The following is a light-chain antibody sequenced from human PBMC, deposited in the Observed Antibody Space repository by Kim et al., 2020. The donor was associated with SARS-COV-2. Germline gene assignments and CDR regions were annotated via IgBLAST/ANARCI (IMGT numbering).Light chain of an antibody. V-gene: IGLV2-18*02. CDR1: SSAVGRYNR. CDR3: YSFTSSTTWV. J-gene: IGLJ3*02. CDR2: EVS. Sequence: GQSLTSSCTGTSSAVGRYNRVSWYQQPPGTAPKLMIYEVSNRPSGVPDRFSGSKSGNTASLTISGLQAEDEADYYCYSFTSSTTWVFGGGTQLTVL.